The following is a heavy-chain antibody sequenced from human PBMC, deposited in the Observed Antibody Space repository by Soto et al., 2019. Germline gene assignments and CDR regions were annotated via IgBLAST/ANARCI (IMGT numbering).Heavy chain of an antibody. Sequence: QVQLQESGPGLVKPSETLSLTCTVSGGSISNHYWCWIGQPPGKGLEWIGYIYYNGDTNYNPSLKSRVTMSVDTSMNQTSLKVSSVTAADTAVYYCARANWDSEYWGQGTLVTVSS. CDR2: IYYNGDT. CDR3: ARANWDSEY. V-gene: IGHV4-59*11. J-gene: IGHJ4*02. D-gene: IGHD7-27*01. CDR1: GGSISNHY.